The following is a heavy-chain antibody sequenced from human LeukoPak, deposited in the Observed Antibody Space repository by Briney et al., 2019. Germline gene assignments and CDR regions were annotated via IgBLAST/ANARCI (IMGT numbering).Heavy chain of an antibody. Sequence: GGSLRLSCAASGFTFSSYGMHWVRQAPGQGLQWVASIKEDGREAHYVDSVKGRFTISRDNTKNSLYLQLNSLRVEDTAVYYCAREWHDYGGDSGGYWGQGTLVTVSS. CDR3: AREWHDYGGDSGGY. J-gene: IGHJ4*02. CDR2: IKEDGREA. D-gene: IGHD4-23*01. CDR1: GFTFSSYG. V-gene: IGHV3-7*01.